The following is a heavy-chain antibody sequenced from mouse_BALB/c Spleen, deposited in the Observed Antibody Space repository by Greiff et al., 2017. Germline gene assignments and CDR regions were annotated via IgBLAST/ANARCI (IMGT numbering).Heavy chain of an antibody. CDR1: GYTFTDYA. CDR3: VRSGDYRYDVASWFAY. CDR2: ISTYYGDA. V-gene: IGHV1S137*01. J-gene: IGHJ3*01. Sequence: VQLQQSGAELVRPGVSVKISCKGSGYTFTDYAMHWVKQSHAKSLEWIGVISTYYGDASYNQKFKGKATMTVDKSSSTAYMELARLTSEDSAIYYCVRSGDYRYDVASWFAYWGQGTLVTVSA. D-gene: IGHD2-14*01.